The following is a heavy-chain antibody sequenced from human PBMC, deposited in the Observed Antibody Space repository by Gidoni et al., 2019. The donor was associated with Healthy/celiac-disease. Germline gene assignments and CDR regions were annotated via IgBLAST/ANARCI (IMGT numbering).Heavy chain of an antibody. CDR3: ASDDCSGGSCYLYYYYGMDV. J-gene: IGHJ6*02. CDR2: ISSSSSYI. V-gene: IGHV3-21*01. CDR1: GFTFSSYS. Sequence: EVQLVESGGGLVKPGGSLRLSCAASGFTFSSYSLTWGRQAPGKGLEWVSSISSSSSYIYYADSVKGRFTSSRDNAKNSLYLQMNSLRAEDTAVYYCASDDCSGGSCYLYYYYGMDVWGQGTTVTVSS. D-gene: IGHD2-15*01.